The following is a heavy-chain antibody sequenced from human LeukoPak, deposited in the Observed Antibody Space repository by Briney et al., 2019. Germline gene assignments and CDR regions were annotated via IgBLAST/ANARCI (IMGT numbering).Heavy chain of an antibody. J-gene: IGHJ4*02. Sequence: PGGSLSLSCVASGFNFSKNDMHWVRQTTERGLEWVSAIGVGGDTYYADPVKGRFTISRENGKNYVYLQMNSLRAGDTALYFCAKAFDYNGLRGEGGSFDCWGQGALVTVSS. D-gene: IGHD4-11*01. CDR1: GFNFSKND. V-gene: IGHV3-13*01. CDR2: IGVGGDT. CDR3: AKAFDYNGLRGEGGSFDC.